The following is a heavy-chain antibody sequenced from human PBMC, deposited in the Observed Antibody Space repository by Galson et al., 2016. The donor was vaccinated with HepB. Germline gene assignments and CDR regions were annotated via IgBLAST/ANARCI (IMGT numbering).Heavy chain of an antibody. V-gene: IGHV4-59*08. CDR2: IYYTGST. Sequence: SETLSLTCNVSGDSISGYYCSWIRQPPGKGLEWIGNIYYTGSTNYTPSLKSRVTISVDTSKNQFSLKLSSVTAADTAVYFCARPIVVAPEDYLDYWGQGTLVTVSS. D-gene: IGHD2-15*01. J-gene: IGHJ4*02. CDR3: ARPIVVAPEDYLDY. CDR1: GDSISGYY.